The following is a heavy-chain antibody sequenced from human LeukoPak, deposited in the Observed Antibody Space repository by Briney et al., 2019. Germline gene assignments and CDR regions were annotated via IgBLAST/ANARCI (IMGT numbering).Heavy chain of an antibody. V-gene: IGHV3-7*04. CDR3: ARTRGYSYGDFDY. Sequence: PGGSLRLSCAASGFTLGAYWMSWVRQAPGKGLEWVANIKQDGSDKYYVDSVKGRFAISRDNAKNSLYLQVNSLRAEDTAVYYCARTRGYSYGDFDYWGQGTLVTVSS. CDR1: GFTLGAYW. J-gene: IGHJ4*02. CDR2: IKQDGSDK. D-gene: IGHD5-18*01.